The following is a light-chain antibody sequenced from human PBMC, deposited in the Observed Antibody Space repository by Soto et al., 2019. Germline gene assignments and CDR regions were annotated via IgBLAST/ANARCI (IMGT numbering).Light chain of an antibody. CDR1: QGISTW. Sequence: DIHMTQSPSSLSACVGDRGTITCRASQGISTWLAWYQQKPDKAPKSLIYAAYSLQSGVPSRFSGSGSGTDSTPTISSLQPEDFATYYCQQYNSYPYTFGQGTRLEIK. CDR3: QQYNSYPYT. CDR2: AAY. J-gene: IGKJ2*01. V-gene: IGKV1D-16*01.